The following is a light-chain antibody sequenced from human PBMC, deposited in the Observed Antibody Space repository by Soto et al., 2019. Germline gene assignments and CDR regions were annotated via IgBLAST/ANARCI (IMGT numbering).Light chain of an antibody. CDR1: QSISSW. CDR2: KAS. V-gene: IGKV1-5*03. CDR3: QQYNSPWT. J-gene: IGKJ1*01. Sequence: DIQMTQSPSTLSASVGDRVTITCRASQSISSWLAWYQQKPGKAPKLLIYKASSLESGVPSRFSGSGSGTECTLTISSLQPDDFATYYCQQYNSPWTFGQGTKVEIK.